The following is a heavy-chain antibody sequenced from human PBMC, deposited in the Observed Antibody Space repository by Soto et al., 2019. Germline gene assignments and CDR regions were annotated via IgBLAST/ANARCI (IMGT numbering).Heavy chain of an antibody. CDR2: ISPYNDDT. CDR1: GYTFSSYG. Sequence: QAHLVQSGAEVKKPGASVKVSCKASGYTFSSYGISWVRQTPGQGLEWLGWISPYNDDTKYAQKLQGRVTMTTDTSTRTAYMDLRSLRSDDTAVYFCARGGYYDSSGSRNYHYYGMDVWGQGTTVTVSS. V-gene: IGHV1-18*01. CDR3: ARGGYYDSSGSRNYHYYGMDV. D-gene: IGHD3-22*01. J-gene: IGHJ6*02.